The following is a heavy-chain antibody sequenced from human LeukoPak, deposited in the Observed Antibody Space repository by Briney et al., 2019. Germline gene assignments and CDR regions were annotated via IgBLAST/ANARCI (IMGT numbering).Heavy chain of an antibody. V-gene: IGHV4-4*02. D-gene: IGHD4-17*01. CDR2: IYRSGIT. CDR1: GASISSYNC. CDR3: ARGASTVTGYFDY. Sequence: PSGTLSLTCAVSGASISSYNCWGWVRQSPGKVLEWIGEIYRSGITNYNPSLKSRVTISVGKSKNQFSLKLNSVTAADTAVYYCARGASTVTGYFDYWGQGTLVTVSS. J-gene: IGHJ4*02.